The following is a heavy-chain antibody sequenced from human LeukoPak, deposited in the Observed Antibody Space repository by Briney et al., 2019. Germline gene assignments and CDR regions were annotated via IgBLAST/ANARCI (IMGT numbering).Heavy chain of an antibody. CDR1: GFTFSSNG. V-gene: IGHV3-33*01. D-gene: IGHD6-19*01. CDR3: AVWGASGWTFDY. Sequence: PGRSLRLSCAASGFTFSSNGMHWVRLAPGKGLEWVAIIWYDGSNKYYADSVKGRFTISRDNSKNTVYLQMDSLRAEDTVVYYCAVWGASGWTFDYWGQGTLVTVSS. CDR2: IWYDGSNK. J-gene: IGHJ4*02.